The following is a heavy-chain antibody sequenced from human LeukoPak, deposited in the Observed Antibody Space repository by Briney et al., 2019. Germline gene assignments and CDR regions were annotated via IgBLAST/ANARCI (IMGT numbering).Heavy chain of an antibody. CDR1: GGSISSYY. J-gene: IGHJ6*02. V-gene: IGHV4-4*07. CDR3: ARGPIAAAGYYYGMDV. Sequence: SETLSLTCTVSGGSISSYYWSWLRQPAGKGLEWIGRIYTSGSTNYNPSLKSRVTISVDTSKNQFSLKLSSVTAADTAVYYCARGPIAAAGYYYGMDVWGQGTTVTVSS. D-gene: IGHD6-13*01. CDR2: IYTSGST.